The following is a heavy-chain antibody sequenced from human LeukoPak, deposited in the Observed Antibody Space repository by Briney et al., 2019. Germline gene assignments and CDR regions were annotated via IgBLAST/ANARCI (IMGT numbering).Heavy chain of an antibody. V-gene: IGHV3-23*01. Sequence: GGSLRLSCAASGFTFSSYAMSWVRQAPGKGLECVSGISGSGSSTYYADFVKGRFTISRDNSKNTLYLQMRGLRAEDTAVYYCAKDRRSSNWLHDYWGQGTLVTVSS. J-gene: IGHJ4*02. CDR2: ISGSGSST. CDR3: AKDRRSSNWLHDY. CDR1: GFTFSSYA. D-gene: IGHD6-13*01.